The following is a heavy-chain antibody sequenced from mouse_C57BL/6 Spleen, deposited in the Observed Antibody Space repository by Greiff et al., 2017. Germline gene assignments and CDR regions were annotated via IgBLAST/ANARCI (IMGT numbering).Heavy chain of an antibody. CDR3: ASVITTVVAFGY. D-gene: IGHD1-1*01. CDR2: IYPGSGST. Sequence: QVQLQQPGAELVKPGASVKMSCKASGYTFTSYWITWVKQRPGQGLEWIGDIYPGSGSTNYNEKFKGKATLTVDTSSSTAYMQLRSRTSEDSAVYYCASVITTVVAFGYWGQGTTLTVSS. CDR1: GYTFTSYW. V-gene: IGHV1-55*01. J-gene: IGHJ2*01.